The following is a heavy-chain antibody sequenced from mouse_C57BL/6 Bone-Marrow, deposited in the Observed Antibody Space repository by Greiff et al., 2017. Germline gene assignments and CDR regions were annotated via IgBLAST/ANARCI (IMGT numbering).Heavy chain of an antibody. CDR3: ARSNYGSSPWSFDV. D-gene: IGHD1-1*01. V-gene: IGHV1-52*01. J-gene: IGHJ1*03. CDR1: GYTFTSYW. CDR2: IDPSDSET. Sequence: QVQLQQPGAELVRPGSSVKLSCKASGYTFTSYWMHWVKQRPIQGLEWIGNIDPSDSETHYNQKFKDKATLTVDKSSSTAYMQLSILTSEDSSVYYCARSNYGSSPWSFDVWGTGTTVTVSS.